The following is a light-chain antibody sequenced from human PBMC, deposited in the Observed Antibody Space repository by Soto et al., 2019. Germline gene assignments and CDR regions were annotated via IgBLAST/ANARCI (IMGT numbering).Light chain of an antibody. V-gene: IGKV3-15*01. Sequence: EIVMTQSRASLSVSPGERASVSCRASQSVSSNLAWYQQKRGQAPRLVIYGASTRATGIPARFSGSGSGTEFSLTISSLQSEDFAVYYCEQYNNCPSWTFGQGTKVEIK. CDR2: GAS. J-gene: IGKJ1*01. CDR3: EQYNNCPSWT. CDR1: QSVSSN.